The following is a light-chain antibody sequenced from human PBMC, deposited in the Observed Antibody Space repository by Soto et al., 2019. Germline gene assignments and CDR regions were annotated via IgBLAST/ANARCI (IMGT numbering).Light chain of an antibody. Sequence: EIVLTQSPGTLSLSPGERATLSCRASQSVSSNYLVWYQQRPGQALRLLIYGASSRATGIPDRFSGSGSGTDFALTISRLEPEDFAVYYCQQYSASPSTFGQGTKPEIK. CDR3: QQYSASPST. CDR1: QSVSSNY. V-gene: IGKV3-20*01. CDR2: GAS. J-gene: IGKJ2*01.